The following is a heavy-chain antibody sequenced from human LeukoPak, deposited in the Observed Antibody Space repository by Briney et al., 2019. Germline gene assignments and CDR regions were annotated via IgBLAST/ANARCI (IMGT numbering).Heavy chain of an antibody. Sequence: EASVKVSCKASGGTFSSYAISWVRQAPGQGLESMGWMNPNSGNTGYAQKFQGRVTFTRNTSINTAYMELSSLRSEDTAVFYCARVGHLRYFDWLSPHAAFDFWGQGTMVAVSS. D-gene: IGHD3-9*01. CDR1: GGTFSSYA. CDR2: MNPNSGNT. J-gene: IGHJ3*01. CDR3: ARVGHLRYFDWLSPHAAFDF. V-gene: IGHV1-8*03.